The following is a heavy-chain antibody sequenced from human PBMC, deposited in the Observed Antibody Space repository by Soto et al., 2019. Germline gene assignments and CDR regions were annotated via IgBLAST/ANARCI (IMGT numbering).Heavy chain of an antibody. Sequence: QVQLVQSGAEVKKPGASLKVSCKASGYTFSNFGVSWVRQAPGQGLEWIGWINPDNGDTNYGQKFQGRATMTTDTFTNSAYMEVTGLRSDETAVYSCARGVRVSASLVYDMDVWGEGTTVTVSS. CDR2: INPDNGDT. CDR3: ARGVRVSASLVYDMDV. CDR1: GYTFSNFG. D-gene: IGHD3-10*02. J-gene: IGHJ6*03. V-gene: IGHV1-18*01.